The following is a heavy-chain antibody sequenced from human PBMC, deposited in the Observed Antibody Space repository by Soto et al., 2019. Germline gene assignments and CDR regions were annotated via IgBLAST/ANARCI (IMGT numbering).Heavy chain of an antibody. D-gene: IGHD1-1*01. CDR1: GGTFSTSA. J-gene: IGHJ6*02. Sequence: QVQLMQSGAEVKKPGSSVKVSCKASGGTFSTSAISWVRQAPGEGLEGVGGIMPVFATHDYAQKFQGRVTTSADESTTTTYPVLTSLTTDHTAVYYCARVKARQLLGGNYFYILDLSGQGTAITVSS. CDR2: IMPVFATH. CDR3: ARVKARQLLGGNYFYILDL. V-gene: IGHV1-69*12.